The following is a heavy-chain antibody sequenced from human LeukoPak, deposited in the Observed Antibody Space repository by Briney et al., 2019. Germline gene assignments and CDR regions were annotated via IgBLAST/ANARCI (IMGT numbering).Heavy chain of an antibody. V-gene: IGHV2-70*11. CDR3: ARIFTPYYYDSSGYYHAFDI. D-gene: IGHD3-22*01. CDR1: GFALSTSGMC. CDR2: IDWDDDK. J-gene: IGHJ3*02. Sequence: SGPALVKPTQTLTLTCTFSGFALSTSGMCVSWIRQPPGKALEWLARIDWDDDKYYSTSLKTRLTISKDTSKNQVVLTMTNMDPVDISPQSSARIFTPYYYDSSGYYHAFDIWGQGTMVTVSS.